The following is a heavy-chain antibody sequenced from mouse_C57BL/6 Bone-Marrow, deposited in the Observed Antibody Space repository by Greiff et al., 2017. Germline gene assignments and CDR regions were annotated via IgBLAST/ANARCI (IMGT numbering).Heavy chain of an antibody. J-gene: IGHJ3*01. Sequence: QVQLQQPGAELVKPGASVKLSCKASGYTFPSYWMRWVNQRPGQGLGGIGRFYPGVGNTNYKGKFKGKATLTADKSSSTAYMQLSSLTSEDSAVYFCARSQLRLLAWFAYWGQGTLVTVSA. V-gene: IGHV1-50*01. CDR1: GYTFPSYW. CDR2: FYPGVGNT. CDR3: ARSQLRLLAWFAY. D-gene: IGHD3-2*02.